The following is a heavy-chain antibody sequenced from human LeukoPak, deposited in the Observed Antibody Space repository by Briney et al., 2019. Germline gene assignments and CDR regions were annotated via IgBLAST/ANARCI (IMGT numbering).Heavy chain of an antibody. CDR1: GYTFTSYA. J-gene: IGHJ4*02. CDR2: INTNTGNP. Sequence: ASVKVSCKTSGYTFTSYAMNWVRQAPGQGLEWMGWINTNTGNPTYAQGFTGRFVFSLDTSVSTAYLQISSLKAEDTAVYYCARRAPHYYDSSGYYYVYYWGQGTLVTVSS. CDR3: ARRAPHYYDSSGYYYVYY. V-gene: IGHV7-4-1*02. D-gene: IGHD3-22*01.